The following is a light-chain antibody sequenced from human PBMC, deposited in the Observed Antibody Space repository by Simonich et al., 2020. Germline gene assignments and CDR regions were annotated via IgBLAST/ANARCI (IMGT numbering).Light chain of an antibody. V-gene: IGLV3-10*01. CDR2: EDR. CDR1: ALPKKY. J-gene: IGLJ3*02. CDR3: YSTDSSGNHRV. Sequence: SYELTQQPSVSVSPGQTARITCSGDALPKKYAYWYQQTSGQAPVLVIYEDRQRHSGIPERCSGSSAGTMATLTIRGAQVEDEADYYCYSTDSSGNHRVFGGGTKLTVL.